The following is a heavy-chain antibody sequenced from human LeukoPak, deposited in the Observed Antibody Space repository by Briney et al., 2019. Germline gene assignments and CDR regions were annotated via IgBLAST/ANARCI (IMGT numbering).Heavy chain of an antibody. V-gene: IGHV3-74*01. Sequence: GGSLRLSCAASGFTFSSHWMHWVRQGTGKGLVWVSHINRDGSSISYADSVKGRFTISRDNAKNTLYLQINSLRAEDTAVYYCARAGDYRYGMDVWGQGTTVTVSS. J-gene: IGHJ6*02. CDR2: INRDGSSI. CDR1: GFTFSSHW. CDR3: ARAGDYRYGMDV. D-gene: IGHD4-17*01.